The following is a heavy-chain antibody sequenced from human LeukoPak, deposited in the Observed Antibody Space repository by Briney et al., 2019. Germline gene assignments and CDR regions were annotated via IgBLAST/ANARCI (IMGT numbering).Heavy chain of an antibody. D-gene: IGHD3-10*01. J-gene: IGHJ5*02. CDR2: INWNGRSI. CDR3: ARDGRHYYGSGSYYLDWFDP. CDR1: GFTFNSYE. V-gene: IGHV3-20*01. Sequence: GGSLRLSCTASGFTFNSYEMNWVRQTPGKGLEWVSGINWNGRSIGYADSVKGRFTISRDNAKKSLYLQMNNLRAEDTAFYHCARDGRHYYGSGSYYLDWFDPWGQGTLVTVSS.